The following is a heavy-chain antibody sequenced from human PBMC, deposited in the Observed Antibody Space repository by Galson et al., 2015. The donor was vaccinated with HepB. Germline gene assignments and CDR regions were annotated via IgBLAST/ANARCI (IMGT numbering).Heavy chain of an antibody. CDR1: GFTFSSYS. CDR3: ARESMDEVRGVNYYGMDV. V-gene: IGHV3-21*01. J-gene: IGHJ6*02. D-gene: IGHD3-10*01. CDR2: ISSSSSYI. Sequence: SLRLSCAASGFTFSSYSMNWVRQAPGKGLEWVSSISSSSSYIYYADSVKCRFTISRDNAKNSLYLQMNSLRAEDTAVYYCARESMDEVRGVNYYGMDVWGQGTTVTVSS.